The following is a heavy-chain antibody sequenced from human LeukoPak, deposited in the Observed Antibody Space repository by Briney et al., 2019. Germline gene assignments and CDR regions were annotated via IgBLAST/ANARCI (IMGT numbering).Heavy chain of an antibody. CDR1: GFTFGDYA. Sequence: GGSLRLSCTASGFTFGDYAMSWFRQAPGKGLEWVGFIRSKAYGGTTEYAASVKGRFTISRDDSKSIAYLQMNSLKTEDTAVYYCTRIKDEQWLPRFTDAFDIWGQGTMVTVSS. CDR3: TRIKDEQWLPRFTDAFDI. D-gene: IGHD6-19*01. V-gene: IGHV3-49*03. CDR2: IRSKAYGGTT. J-gene: IGHJ3*02.